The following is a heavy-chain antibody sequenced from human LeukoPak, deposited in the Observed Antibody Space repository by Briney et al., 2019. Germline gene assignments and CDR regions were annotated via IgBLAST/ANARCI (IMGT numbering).Heavy chain of an antibody. J-gene: IGHJ5*02. CDR2: IIPIFGTA. V-gene: IGHV1-69*05. D-gene: IGHD3-10*01. Sequence: SVKVSCKASGGTFSSYAISWVRQAPGQGLESMGGIIPIFGTANYAQKFQGRVTITTDESTSTAYMELSSLRSEDTAVYYCARDFGLLGNWFDPWGQGTLVTVSS. CDR1: GGTFSSYA. CDR3: ARDFGLLGNWFDP.